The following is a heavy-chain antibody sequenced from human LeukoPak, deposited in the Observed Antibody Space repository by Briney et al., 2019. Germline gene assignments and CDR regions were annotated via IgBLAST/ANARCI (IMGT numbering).Heavy chain of an antibody. V-gene: IGHV4-59*08. J-gene: IGHJ4*02. CDR1: GGSISTYS. D-gene: IGHD5-18*01. CDR2: IYYSGST. CDR3: ARRRGYSFDY. Sequence: SETLSLTCTVSGGSISTYSWSWIRQPPGKGLEWIGYIYYSGSTNYNPSLKSRVTISVDTSKNQFSLKLSSVTAADTAVYYCARRRGYSFDYWGQGTLVTVSS.